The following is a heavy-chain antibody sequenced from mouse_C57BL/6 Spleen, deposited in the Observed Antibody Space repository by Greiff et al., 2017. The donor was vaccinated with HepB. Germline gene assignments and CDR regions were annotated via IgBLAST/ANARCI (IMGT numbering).Heavy chain of an antibody. V-gene: IGHV2-2*01. CDR1: GFSLTSYG. CDR2: IWSGGST. D-gene: IGHD2-1*01. Sequence: VQGVESGPGLVQPSQSLSITCTVSGFSLTSYGVHWVRQSPGKGLEWLGVIWSGGSTDYNAAFISILSISKDNSKSQVFFKMNSLQADDTAIYYCAIINYDYAIDNWGQGTSVTVSS. J-gene: IGHJ4*01. CDR3: AIINYDYAIDN.